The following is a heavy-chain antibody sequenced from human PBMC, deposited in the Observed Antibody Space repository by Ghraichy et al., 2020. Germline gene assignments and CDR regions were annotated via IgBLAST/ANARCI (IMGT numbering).Heavy chain of an antibody. Sequence: GGSLRLSQPNFRLDEHTSELQSRIRTPYAGPGWIKSISSSRTYIYSADSVTGRFTISRDNAKNSLYLQMNSLRAEDTAVYYCARDHTNGWPFDSWGQGTLITVTS. CDR1: RLDEHTSE. J-gene: IGHJ4*02. CDR2: ISSSRTYI. CDR3: ARDHTNGWPFDS. D-gene: IGHD6-19*01. V-gene: IGHV3-21*01.